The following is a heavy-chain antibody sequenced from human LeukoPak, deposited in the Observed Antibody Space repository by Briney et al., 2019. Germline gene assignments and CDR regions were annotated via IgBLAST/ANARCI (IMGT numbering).Heavy chain of an antibody. Sequence: ASVKVSCKAFGYTFTSYDINWVRQATGQGLEWMGWMNPNSGNTGYAQKFQGRVTMTRNTSISTAYMELSSLRSEDTAVYYCARGRFYDFWSGYYAGNWFDPWGQGTLVTVSS. CDR2: MNPNSGNT. J-gene: IGHJ5*02. CDR3: ARGRFYDFWSGYYAGNWFDP. D-gene: IGHD3-3*01. CDR1: GYTFTSYD. V-gene: IGHV1-8*01.